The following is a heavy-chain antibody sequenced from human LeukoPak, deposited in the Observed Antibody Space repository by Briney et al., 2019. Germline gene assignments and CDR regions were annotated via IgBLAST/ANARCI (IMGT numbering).Heavy chain of an antibody. V-gene: IGHV1-2*02. J-gene: IGHJ6*02. CDR2: INSNSGGT. Sequence: GASVKVXXKXXXXXXXDYYXHWVRQAPGPGLEWMGWINSNSGGTNYAPKFQGRVTMTRDTSSGTVFMELNSLTLDDTAVYYCARDFYGLDIWGQGTTVTVSS. CDR1: XXXXXDYY. CDR3: ARDFYGLDI.